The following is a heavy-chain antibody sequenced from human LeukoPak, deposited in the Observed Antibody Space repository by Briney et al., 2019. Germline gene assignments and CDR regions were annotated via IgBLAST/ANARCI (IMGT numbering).Heavy chain of an antibody. V-gene: IGHV3-48*03. CDR2: ISTSGSTI. CDR1: GFTFSSCA. Sequence: GGSLRLSCAASGFTFSSCAMNWVRQAPGKGLDWVSYISTSGSTIYYADSVKGRFTISRDNAKNSLYLQMNSLRAEDTAVYYCATSRGSWPDYFDYWGQGTLVTVSS. CDR3: ATSRGSWPDYFDY. J-gene: IGHJ4*02. D-gene: IGHD6-13*01.